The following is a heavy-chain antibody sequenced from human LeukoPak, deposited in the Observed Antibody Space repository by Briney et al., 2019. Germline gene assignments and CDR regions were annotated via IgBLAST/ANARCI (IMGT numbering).Heavy chain of an antibody. D-gene: IGHD2-2*01. CDR3: AKKESRYCSSTSCLIGMDV. CDR1: GFTFSNYA. CDR2: ISGSGGST. Sequence: GGSLRLSCAASGFTFSNYAMSWVRQALGKGLERVSAISGSGGSTYYADSVKGRFTISRDNSKNTLYLQMNSLRAEDTAVYYCAKKESRYCSSTSCLIGMDVWGQGTTVTVSS. V-gene: IGHV3-23*01. J-gene: IGHJ6*02.